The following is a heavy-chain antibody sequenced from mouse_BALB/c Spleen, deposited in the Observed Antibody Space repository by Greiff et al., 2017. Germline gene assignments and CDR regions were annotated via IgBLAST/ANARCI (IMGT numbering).Heavy chain of an antibody. CDR1: GYTFTSYW. D-gene: IGHD2-4*01. V-gene: IGHV1S81*02. J-gene: IGHJ4*01. CDR2: INPSNGRT. CDR3: ARLMITTGYAMDY. Sequence: QVQLQQPGAELVKPGASVKLSCKASGYTFTSYWMHWVKQRPGQGLEWIGEINPSNGRTNYNEKFKSKATLTVDKSSSTAYMQLSSLTSEDSAVYYCARLMITTGYAMDYWGQGTSVTVSS.